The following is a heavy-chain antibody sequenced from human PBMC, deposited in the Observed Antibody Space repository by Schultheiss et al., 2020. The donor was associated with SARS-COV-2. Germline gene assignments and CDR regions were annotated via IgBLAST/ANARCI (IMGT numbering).Heavy chain of an antibody. CDR3: ARNVGVDIYYYYYYMDV. CDR1: GGSTSSYY. CDR2: IYTSGST. J-gene: IGHJ6*03. Sequence: SETLSLTCAVSGGSTSSYYWSWIRQPAGKGLEWIGRIYTSGSTNYNPSLKSRVTMSVDTSKNQFSLKLSSVTAADTAVYYCARNVGVDIYYYYYYMDVWGKGTTVTVSS. D-gene: IGHD3-9*01. V-gene: IGHV4-4*07.